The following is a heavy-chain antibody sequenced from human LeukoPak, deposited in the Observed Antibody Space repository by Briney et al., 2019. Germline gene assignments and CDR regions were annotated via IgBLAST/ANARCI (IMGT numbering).Heavy chain of an antibody. CDR2: VTGNGDTI. Sequence: GGSLRLSCAASGFTFRNYAMTWVRQAPGKGLEWVSVVTGNGDTIYYADSLKGRFTISRDNSRNTLYLQMNSLRAEDPAVYHCARNAADCTTSACYDSWGQGTLVTVSS. J-gene: IGHJ4*02. D-gene: IGHD2-8*01. CDR3: ARNAADCTTSACYDS. V-gene: IGHV3-23*01. CDR1: GFTFRNYA.